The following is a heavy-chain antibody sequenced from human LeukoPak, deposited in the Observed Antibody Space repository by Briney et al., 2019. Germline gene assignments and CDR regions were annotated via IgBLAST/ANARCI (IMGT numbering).Heavy chain of an antibody. Sequence: GGSLRLSCTASGFPFGDYAMSWFRQAPGKGLEWVAYFGSTGTIHYADSMRGRFTISRDNAEMSLFLQMNSLRVDDTAVYYCARSNGLRYFDRWGQGTLVTVSS. CDR3: ARSNGLRYFDR. D-gene: IGHD4-11*01. J-gene: IGHJ4*02. CDR2: FGSTGTI. V-gene: IGHV3-69-1*01. CDR1: GFPFGDYA.